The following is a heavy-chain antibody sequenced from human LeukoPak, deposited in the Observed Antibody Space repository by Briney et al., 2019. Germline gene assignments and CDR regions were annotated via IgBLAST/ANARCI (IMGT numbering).Heavy chain of an antibody. J-gene: IGHJ5*02. Sequence: ASVKVSCKASGYTFTSYDINWVRQATGQGLEWMGWMNPNSGNTGYAQKFQGRVTMTRNTSISTAYMELGSLRSEDTAVYYCARAPSRRSGSYYANWFDPWGQGTLVTVSS. D-gene: IGHD3-10*01. V-gene: IGHV1-8*01. CDR3: ARAPSRRSGSYYANWFDP. CDR1: GYTFTSYD. CDR2: MNPNSGNT.